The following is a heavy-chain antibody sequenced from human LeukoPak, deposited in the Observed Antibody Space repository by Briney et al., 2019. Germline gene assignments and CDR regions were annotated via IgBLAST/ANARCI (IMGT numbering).Heavy chain of an antibody. CDR2: INPNSGGT. J-gene: IGHJ4*02. D-gene: IGHD3-22*01. Sequence: ASVKVSCKASGYTFTDYYMHWVRQAPGQGLEWLGWINPNSGGTNYAQKFQGRVTMTRDTSISTAYMELSRLRSDDTAVYYCAREYYDSSAYNQEAIDYWGQGTLITVSS. CDR3: AREYYDSSAYNQEAIDY. CDR1: GYTFTDYY. V-gene: IGHV1-2*02.